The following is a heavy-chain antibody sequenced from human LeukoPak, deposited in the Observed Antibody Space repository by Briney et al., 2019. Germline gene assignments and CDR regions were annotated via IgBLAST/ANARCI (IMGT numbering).Heavy chain of an antibody. CDR2: INPSGGST. CDR3: AREATVTRDFSY. D-gene: IGHD4-17*01. J-gene: IGHJ4*02. Sequence: GASVKVSCKASGYTFTSYYMHWVRQAPGQGLEWMGIINPSGGSTSYAQKFQGRVTMTSDTSTNTVYMELSSLRSEDTAVYYCAREATVTRDFSYWGQGTLVTVSS. CDR1: GYTFTSYY. V-gene: IGHV1-46*01.